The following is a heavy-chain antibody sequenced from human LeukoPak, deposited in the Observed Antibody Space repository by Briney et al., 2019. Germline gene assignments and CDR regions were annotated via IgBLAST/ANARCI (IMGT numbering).Heavy chain of an antibody. CDR1: GFTFSSYS. V-gene: IGHV3-21*01. J-gene: IGHJ4*02. Sequence: GGSLRLSCAASGFTFSSYSMNWVRQARGKGLEWVSSISSSSSYIYYADSVKGRFTISRDNAKNSLYLQMNSLRAEDTAVYYCARDRSDYVWGRSFDYWGQGTLVTVSS. CDR2: ISSSSSYI. CDR3: ARDRSDYVWGRSFDY. D-gene: IGHD3-16*01.